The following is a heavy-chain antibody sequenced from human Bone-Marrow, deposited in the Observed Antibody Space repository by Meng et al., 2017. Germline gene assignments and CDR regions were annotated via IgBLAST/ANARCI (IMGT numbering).Heavy chain of an antibody. CDR2: IYYTENT. CDR1: GGSINSAGYY. Sequence: VQLQESGPGLVKPAQVLSLTCSVSGGSINSAGYYWSWIRQHPGKGLEWIGYIYYTENTYYNPSLKSPMTISLDKSKNQFSLKLNSVTVADTAVYYCARGRASCSSGGCSLGWFDPWGQGTLVTVSS. CDR3: ARGRASCSSGGCSLGWFDP. V-gene: IGHV4-31*01. J-gene: IGHJ5*02. D-gene: IGHD2-15*01.